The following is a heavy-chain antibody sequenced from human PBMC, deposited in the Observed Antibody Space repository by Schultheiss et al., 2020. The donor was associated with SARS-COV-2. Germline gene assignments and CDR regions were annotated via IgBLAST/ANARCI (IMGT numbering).Heavy chain of an antibody. V-gene: IGHV3-74*01. CDR2: INSDGSST. Sequence: GGSLRLSCAASGFTFSSYWMHWVRQAPGKGLVWVSRINSDGSSTSYADSVKGRFTISRDNAKNTLYLQMNSLRAEDTAVYYCARDYLDFWSGYSLGYFDYWGQGTLVTVSS. D-gene: IGHD3-3*02. CDR3: ARDYLDFWSGYSLGYFDY. J-gene: IGHJ4*02. CDR1: GFTFSSYW.